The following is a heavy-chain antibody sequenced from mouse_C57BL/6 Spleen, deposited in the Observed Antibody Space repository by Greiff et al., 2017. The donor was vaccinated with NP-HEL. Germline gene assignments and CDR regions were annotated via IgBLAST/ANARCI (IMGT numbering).Heavy chain of an antibody. CDR2: IYPRSGNT. CDR1: GYTFTSYG. Sequence: QVHVKQSGAELARPGASVKLSCKASGYTFTSYGISWVKQRTGQGLEWIGEIYPRSGNTYYNEKFKGKATLTADKSSSTAYMELRSLTSEDSAVYFCAREKVGQKGYFDYWGQGTTLTVSS. D-gene: IGHD3-3*01. CDR3: AREKVGQKGYFDY. V-gene: IGHV1-81*01. J-gene: IGHJ2*01.